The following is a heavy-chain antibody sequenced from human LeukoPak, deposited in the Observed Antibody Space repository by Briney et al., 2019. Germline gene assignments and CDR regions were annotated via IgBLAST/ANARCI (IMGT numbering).Heavy chain of an antibody. CDR1: GFTFSSYW. CDR3: ARQGLRLGELSLGQFDY. D-gene: IGHD3-16*02. V-gene: IGHV3-7*01. J-gene: IGHJ4*02. Sequence: PGGSLRLSCAASGFTFSSYWMSWVRQAPGKGLEWVANIKQDGSEKYYVDSVKGRFTISRDNAKNSLYLQMNSLRAEDTAVYYCARQGLRLGELSLGQFDYWGQGTLVTVSS. CDR2: IKQDGSEK.